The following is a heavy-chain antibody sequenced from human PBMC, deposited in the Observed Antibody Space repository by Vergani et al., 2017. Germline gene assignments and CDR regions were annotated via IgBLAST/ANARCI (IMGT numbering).Heavy chain of an antibody. D-gene: IGHD2-21*01. CDR3: ARMVVIAEGSWFDP. Sequence: QLQLQESGPGLVKPSETLSLTCTVSGDSIISSTFYWAWVRQPPGKGLEWIGSMYHGGNTYYNPSLKSRVTISVDTSKNQFSLRLSSVTAADTALYYCARMVVIAEGSWFDPWGQGTLVTVSS. V-gene: IGHV4-39*01. CDR1: GDSIISSTFY. J-gene: IGHJ5*02. CDR2: MYHGGNT.